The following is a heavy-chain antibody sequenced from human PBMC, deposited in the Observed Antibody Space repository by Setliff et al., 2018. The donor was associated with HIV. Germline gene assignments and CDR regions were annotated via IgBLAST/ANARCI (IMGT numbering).Heavy chain of an antibody. CDR2: FYHSGGT. Sequence: ETLSLTCAVSGYSITSGYYWGWIRQPPGKGLEWIGSFYHSGGTYYNPSLKSRVTISVDTSRNQFSLNLTSVTAADAAVFYCARHGGGSTRYMHAFDIWGQGRLVTVSS. CDR1: GYSITSGYY. J-gene: IGHJ3*02. V-gene: IGHV4-38-2*01. D-gene: IGHD2-2*01. CDR3: ARHGGGSTRYMHAFDI.